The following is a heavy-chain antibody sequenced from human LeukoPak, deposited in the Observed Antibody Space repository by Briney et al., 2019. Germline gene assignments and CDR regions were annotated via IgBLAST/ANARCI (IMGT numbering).Heavy chain of an antibody. V-gene: IGHV4-31*03. D-gene: IGHD2-2*01. CDR1: GGSISSGGYY. Sequence: SQTLSLTCTVSGGSISSGGYYWSWIRQHPGKGLEWIGYIYYSGSTYYNPSLKSRVTISVDTSKNQFSLNLSSVTAADTAVYYCARGAGVVPALYYYYYGMDVWGQGTTVTVSS. CDR2: IYYSGST. CDR3: ARGAGVVPALYYYYYGMDV. J-gene: IGHJ6*02.